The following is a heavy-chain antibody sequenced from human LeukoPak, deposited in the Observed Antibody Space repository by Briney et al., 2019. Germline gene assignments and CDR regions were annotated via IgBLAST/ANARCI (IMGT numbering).Heavy chain of an antibody. D-gene: IGHD6-19*01. CDR3: ASHSTRYSSGWYG. CDR1: GGSISSYY. CDR2: IYYSGST. V-gene: IGHV4-59*01. Sequence: PSETLSLTCTVSGGSISSYYWSWIRQPPGKGLEWIGYIYYSGSTNYNPSLKSRVTISVDTSKNQFSLKLSSVTAADTAVYYCASHSTRYSSGWYGWGQGTLVTVSS. J-gene: IGHJ4*02.